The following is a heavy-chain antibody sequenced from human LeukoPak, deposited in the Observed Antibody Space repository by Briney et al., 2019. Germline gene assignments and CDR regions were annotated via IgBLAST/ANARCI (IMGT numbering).Heavy chain of an antibody. CDR3: ARRSPNYYFDY. CDR1: GFTFSSFE. V-gene: IGHV3-48*03. CDR2: ISSSGSII. Sequence: GGSLRLSCAASGFTFSSFEMNWVRQGPGKGLEWVSYISSSGSIIYYADSVKGRFTISRDNAKNSLYLQMNSLRAKDTAVYYCARRSPNYYFDYWGQGTPVTVSS. J-gene: IGHJ4*02.